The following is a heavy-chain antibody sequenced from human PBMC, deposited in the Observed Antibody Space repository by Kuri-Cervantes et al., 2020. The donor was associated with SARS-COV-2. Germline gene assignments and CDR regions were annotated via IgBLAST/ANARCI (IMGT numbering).Heavy chain of an antibody. V-gene: IGHV4-39*07. CDR1: GGSISSSSYY. D-gene: IGHD6-6*01. J-gene: IGHJ6*03. CDR2: IDHSGST. CDR3: ATQRGRMSSSFYYYYMDV. Sequence: SETLSLTCTVSGGSISSSSYYWGWIRQPPGKGLEWIGSIDHSGSTFYNPSLKSRVTISVDTSKNQFSLKLSSVTAADTAVYYCATQRGRMSSSFYYYYMDVWGKGTT.